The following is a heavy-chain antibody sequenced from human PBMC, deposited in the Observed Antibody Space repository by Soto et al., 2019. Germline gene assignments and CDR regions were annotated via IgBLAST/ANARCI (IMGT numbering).Heavy chain of an antibody. V-gene: IGHV3-23*01. CDR1: GFTFSSYA. CDR3: AKDRGGLLWFGARSSPPTDP. CDR2: ISGSGGST. D-gene: IGHD3-10*01. Sequence: GGSLRLSCAASGFTFSSYAMSWVRQAPGKGLEWVSAISGSGGSTYYADSVKGRFTISRDNSKNTLYLQMNSLRAEDTAVYYCAKDRGGLLWFGARSSPPTDPWGQGTLVTVSS. J-gene: IGHJ5*02.